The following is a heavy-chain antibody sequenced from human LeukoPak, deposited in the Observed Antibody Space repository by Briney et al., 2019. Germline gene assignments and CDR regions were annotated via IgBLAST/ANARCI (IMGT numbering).Heavy chain of an antibody. CDR3: ASETTVPMYYFDY. D-gene: IGHD4-17*01. J-gene: IGHJ4*02. CDR2: IKQDGSEK. V-gene: IGHV3-7*01. CDR1: GFTFSSYW. Sequence: PGGSLRLSCAASGFTFSSYWMSWVRQAPGKGLEWVANIKQDGSEKYYVDSVKGRFTISRDNAKNSLYLQMNSLRAEDTAVHYCASETTVPMYYFDYWGQGTLVTVSS.